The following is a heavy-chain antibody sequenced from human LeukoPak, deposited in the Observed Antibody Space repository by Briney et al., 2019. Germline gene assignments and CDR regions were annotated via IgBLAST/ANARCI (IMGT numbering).Heavy chain of an antibody. CDR2: ISGSGGGT. CDR3: AKRGVVIRVILVGFHKEAYYFDS. V-gene: IGHV3-23*01. CDR1: GISLSNYG. D-gene: IGHD3-22*01. J-gene: IGHJ4*02. Sequence: GGSLRLSCAVSGISLSNYGMSWVRQAPGRGLEWVAGISGSGGGTNYADSVKGRFTISRDNPKNTLYLQMNRLRAEDTAVYFCAKRGVVIRVILVGFHKEAYYFDSWGQGALVTVSS.